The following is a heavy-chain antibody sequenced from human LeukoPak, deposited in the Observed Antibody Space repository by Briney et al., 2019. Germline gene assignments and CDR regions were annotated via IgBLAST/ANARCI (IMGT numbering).Heavy chain of an antibody. J-gene: IGHJ6*03. Sequence: SVKVSCKDSGGTFSSYAISWVRQAPGQGLEWMGGIIPIFGTANYAQKFQGRVTITTDESTSTAYMELSSLRSEDTAVYYCARDGTSIAAHPGGPNSYYYYYYMDVWGKGTTVTVSS. CDR2: IIPIFGTA. CDR3: ARDGTSIAAHPGGPNSYYYYYYMDV. CDR1: GGTFSSYA. D-gene: IGHD6-6*01. V-gene: IGHV1-69*05.